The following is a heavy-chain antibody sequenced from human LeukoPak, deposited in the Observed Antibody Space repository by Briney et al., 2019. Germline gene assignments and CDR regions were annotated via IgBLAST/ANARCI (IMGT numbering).Heavy chain of an antibody. CDR1: GGSFSGYY. J-gene: IGHJ4*02. V-gene: IGHV4-34*01. Sequence: SETLSLTCAVYGGSFSGYYWSWIRQPPGKGLEWIGEINHSGSTNYNPSLKSRVTISVDTSKNQFSLKLSSVTAADTAVYYCARTNYYDSIMSDYWGQGTLVTVSS. CDR2: INHSGST. D-gene: IGHD3-22*01. CDR3: ARTNYYDSIMSDY.